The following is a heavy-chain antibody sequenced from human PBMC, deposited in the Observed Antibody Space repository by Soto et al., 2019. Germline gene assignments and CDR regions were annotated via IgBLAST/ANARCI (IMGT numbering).Heavy chain of an antibody. CDR3: ARGRATGSYYLLDY. J-gene: IGHJ4*02. CDR1: GNNFTSYD. V-gene: IGHV1-8*01. D-gene: IGHD3-10*01. Sequence: ASVKVSCKASGNNFTSYDINWVRQATGHGLEWMGWINPNSGNIGYAQKFQGRVTMTRDTAIRTAYMEVSRLRSDDTAVYYCARGRATGSYYLLDYWDQGTLVTVSS. CDR2: INPNSGNI.